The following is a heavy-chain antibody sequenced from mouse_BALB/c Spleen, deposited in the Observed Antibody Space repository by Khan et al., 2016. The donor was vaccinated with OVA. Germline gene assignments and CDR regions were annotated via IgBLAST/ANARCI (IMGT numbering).Heavy chain of an antibody. CDR1: GFSLTNYG. J-gene: IGHJ4*01. D-gene: IGHD2-4*01. Sequence: VQLKESGPGLVAPSQSLSITCTISGFSLTNYGVHWVRQPPGKGLEWLGVIWTDGSTTYNSALKSRLTITKDNSKSQVFLKMNSLQTDDTAIYFCARHPYYHYNVMDYWGQGTSVTVSS. CDR3: ARHPYYHYNVMDY. V-gene: IGHV2-6-1*01. CDR2: IWTDGST.